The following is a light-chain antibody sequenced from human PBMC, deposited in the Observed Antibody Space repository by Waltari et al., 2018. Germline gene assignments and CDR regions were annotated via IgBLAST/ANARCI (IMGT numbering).Light chain of an antibody. J-gene: IGKJ2*01. CDR3: QQYNKWPPYT. V-gene: IGKV3-15*01. Sequence: EIVMTQSPATLSVSPGERATLSCRASQSVGSGLAWYQQRPGRAPNRLIHGASTRVTGIPARFSGSGSGTEFTLTISSLQSEDFAVYYCQQYNKWPPYTFGQGTKLEIK. CDR2: GAS. CDR1: QSVGSG.